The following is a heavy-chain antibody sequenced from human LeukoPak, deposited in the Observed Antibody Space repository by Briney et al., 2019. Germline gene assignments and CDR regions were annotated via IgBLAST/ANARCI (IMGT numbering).Heavy chain of an antibody. V-gene: IGHV3-66*01. J-gene: IGHJ4*02. D-gene: IGHD3-22*01. CDR1: GFIGSDGY. Sequence: PGGSLRLSCAVSGFIGSDGYMSWVRQAPGKGLEWLSVIYRGGATYYADSVRGRFTISRDSSKNTWHLQLNSLRADDTAVYYCAKDYDSSGYSYWGQGTLVTVSS. CDR2: IYRGGAT. CDR3: AKDYDSSGYSY.